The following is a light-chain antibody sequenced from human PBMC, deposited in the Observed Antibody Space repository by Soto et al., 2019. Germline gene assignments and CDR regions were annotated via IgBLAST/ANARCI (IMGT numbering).Light chain of an antibody. V-gene: IGLV2-8*01. CDR3: SSYAGSNDRWV. J-gene: IGLJ3*02. Sequence: QSALTQPASASGSAGQSVTISCTGTSSDIGAYNYVSWYQQHPGKAPKLMIHEVSKRPSGVPDRFSGSKSGNTASLTVSGLQAEDEADYYCSSYAGSNDRWVFGGGTKVTVL. CDR2: EVS. CDR1: SSDIGAYNY.